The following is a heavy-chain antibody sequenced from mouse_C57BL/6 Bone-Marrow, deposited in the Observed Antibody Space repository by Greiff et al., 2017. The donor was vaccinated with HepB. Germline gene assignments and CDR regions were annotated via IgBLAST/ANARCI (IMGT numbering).Heavy chain of an antibody. V-gene: IGHV1-69*01. J-gene: IGHJ4*01. CDR3: ASWGYAMDY. CDR2: IDPSDSYT. D-gene: IGHD4-1*01. Sequence: VQLQQPGAELVMPGASVKLSCKASGYTFTSYWMHWVKQRPGQGLEWIGEIDPSDSYTNYNQKFKGKSTLTVDKSSSTAYMQLSSLTSEDSAVYYCASWGYAMDYWGLGTSVTVSS. CDR1: GYTFTSYW.